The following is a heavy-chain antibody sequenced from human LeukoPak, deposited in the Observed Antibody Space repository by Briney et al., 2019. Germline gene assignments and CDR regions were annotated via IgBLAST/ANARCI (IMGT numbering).Heavy chain of an antibody. CDR3: AREVDAAAAYNWFDP. D-gene: IGHD2-2*01. Sequence: PSETLPLTCTVSGGSISNSDYYWSWIRQPAGKGLEWIGRIYTSGGTNYNPSFKSRVTISVDTSKNQFSLRLSSVTAADTAVYYCAREVDAAAAYNWFDPWGQGTLVTVSS. CDR2: IYTSGGT. V-gene: IGHV4-61*02. J-gene: IGHJ5*02. CDR1: GGSISNSDYY.